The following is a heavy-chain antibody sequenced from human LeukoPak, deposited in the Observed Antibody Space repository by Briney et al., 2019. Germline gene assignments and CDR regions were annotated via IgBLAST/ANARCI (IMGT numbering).Heavy chain of an antibody. D-gene: IGHD5-12*01. J-gene: IGHJ2*01. CDR1: GFTFSSYA. CDR2: ISGSGGST. CDR3: AKDRVAHFFYWYFDL. Sequence: GGSLRLSCAASGFTFSSYAMSWVRQAPGKGLEWVSGISGSGGSTLYADSVKGRFTISRDNSKKTVYLQMNSLRAEDTAVYYCAKDRVAHFFYWYFDLWGRGTLLSVSS. V-gene: IGHV3-23*01.